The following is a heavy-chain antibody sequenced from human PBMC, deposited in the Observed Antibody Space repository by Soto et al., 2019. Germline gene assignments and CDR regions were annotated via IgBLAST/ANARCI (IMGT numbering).Heavy chain of an antibody. V-gene: IGHV1-69*01. Sequence: QVQLVPSGAEVKKPGSSVKVSCKASGGTFSSYAVSWVRQAPGQGLEWVGEIIPMYGMPNLAHRFQGRVTVTADESTSTVYMEVSSLRSEDTAIYYCARVKENCSTTSCYKFFDFWGQGTLVTVSS. CDR1: GGTFSSYA. CDR3: ARVKENCSTTSCYKFFDF. CDR2: IIPMYGMP. J-gene: IGHJ4*02. D-gene: IGHD2-2*02.